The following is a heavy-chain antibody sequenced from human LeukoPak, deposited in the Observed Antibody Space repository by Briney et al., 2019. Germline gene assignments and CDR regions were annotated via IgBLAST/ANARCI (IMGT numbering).Heavy chain of an antibody. CDR1: GFAFSDFW. CDR2: VRHDGSAK. Sequence: PGGALRLSWAASGFAFSDFWMSWVRQATGKGLEWVANVRHDGSAKYYVPSVRGRFTISRDNAKNSLYLQMNSLTVEDTAVYYCATSHDSAGNDWGQGTLVTVSS. J-gene: IGHJ4*02. V-gene: IGHV3-7*01. D-gene: IGHD2-15*01. CDR3: ATSHDSAGND.